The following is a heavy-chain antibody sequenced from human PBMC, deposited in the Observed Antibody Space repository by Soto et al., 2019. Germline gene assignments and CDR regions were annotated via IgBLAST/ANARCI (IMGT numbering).Heavy chain of an antibody. V-gene: IGHV3-30*18. J-gene: IGHJ6*02. CDR3: AKGRHSSSGNVISYFYNGMDV. D-gene: IGHD6-13*01. CDR2: ISNDGNKK. CDR1: GFTFSRYG. Sequence: QVQVVESGGGVVQPGRSLRLCCAGSGFTFSRYGMHWIRQAPGKGLEWVALISNDGNKKYYEDSVKGRFTISRDNSKNTLYLQMNSLRPEDTAVYYCAKGRHSSSGNVISYFYNGMDVWGQGTTVTVSS.